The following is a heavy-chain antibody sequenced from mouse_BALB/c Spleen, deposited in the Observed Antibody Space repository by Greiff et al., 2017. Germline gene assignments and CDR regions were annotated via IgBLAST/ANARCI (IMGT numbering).Heavy chain of an antibody. CDR1: GFSLTSYG. Sequence: VKLMESGPGLVQPSQSLSITCTVSGFSLTSYGVHWVRQSPGKGLEWLGVIWSGGSTDYNAAFISRLSISKDNSKSQVFFKMNSLQANDTAIYYCARPYYRYDEGFAYWGQGTLVTVSA. J-gene: IGHJ3*01. V-gene: IGHV2-2*02. D-gene: IGHD2-14*01. CDR2: IWSGGST. CDR3: ARPYYRYDEGFAY.